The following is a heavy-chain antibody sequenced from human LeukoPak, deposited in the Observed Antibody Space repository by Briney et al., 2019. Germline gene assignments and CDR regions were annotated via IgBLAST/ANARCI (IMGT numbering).Heavy chain of an antibody. Sequence: SETLSLTCTVSGGSISSYYWSWIRQPPGKGLELIGYISYSGSTNYNPSLRSRVTISVDTSKNQFSLKLSSVTAADTAVYYCARYTSMVAFHAHGFDIWGQGTMVTVSS. CDR3: ARYTSMVAFHAHGFDI. J-gene: IGHJ3*02. V-gene: IGHV4-59*01. D-gene: IGHD3-10*01. CDR2: ISYSGST. CDR1: GGSISSYY.